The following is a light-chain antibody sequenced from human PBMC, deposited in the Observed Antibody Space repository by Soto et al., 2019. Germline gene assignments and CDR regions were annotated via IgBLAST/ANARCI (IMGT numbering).Light chain of an antibody. V-gene: IGKV1-12*01. J-gene: IGKJ1*01. CDR2: AAS. CDR3: LQVNSFPRT. CDR1: QGIGVR. Sequence: DIQMTQSPSSLSASIGDRVTITCRASQGIGVRLAWFQQKPGKAPQFLIQAASSLQSGVPSRFSGSGSGTEFILTINSLQPEGVAVYYCLQVNSFPRTFGQGTKVDIK.